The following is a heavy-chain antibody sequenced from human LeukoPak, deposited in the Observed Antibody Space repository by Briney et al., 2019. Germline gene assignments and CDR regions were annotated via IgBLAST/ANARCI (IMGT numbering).Heavy chain of an antibody. V-gene: IGHV3-74*01. CDR3: ARAAGGYYYGSGPFYYMDV. J-gene: IGHJ6*03. CDR1: GFTLSSYW. Sequence: GGSLRLSCAASGFTLSSYWMHWVRQAPGKGLVWVSRINSDGSSTSYADSVKGRFTISRDNAKNTLYLQMNSLRAEDTAVYYCARAAGGYYYGSGPFYYMDVWGKGTTVTISS. D-gene: IGHD3-10*01. CDR2: INSDGSST.